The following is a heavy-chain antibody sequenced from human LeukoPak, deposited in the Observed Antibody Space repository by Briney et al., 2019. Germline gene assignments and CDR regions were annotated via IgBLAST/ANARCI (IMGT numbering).Heavy chain of an antibody. Sequence: SETLTLTCAVYGGSFSGYYWSWIRQPPGKGLEWIGEINHSGSTNYNPSLKSRVTISVDTSKNQFSLKLSSVTAADTAVYYCARPRYCSGGSCYLRRRGNWFDPWGQGAMVTVSS. J-gene: IGHJ5*02. CDR2: INHSGST. D-gene: IGHD2-15*01. CDR3: ARPRYCSGGSCYLRRRGNWFDP. CDR1: GGSFSGYY. V-gene: IGHV4-34*01.